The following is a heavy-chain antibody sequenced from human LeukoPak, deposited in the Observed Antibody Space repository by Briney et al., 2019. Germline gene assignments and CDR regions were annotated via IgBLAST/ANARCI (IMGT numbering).Heavy chain of an antibody. J-gene: IGHJ4*02. V-gene: IGHV4-39*07. Sequence: SETLSLTCTVSGGSISSSSYYWGWIRQPPEKGLEWIGSIYYSGSTYYNPSLRSRVTISVDTSKNQFSLRLSSVTAADTAVYYCARDTAKTLDWGQGTLVTVSS. CDR3: ARDTAKTLD. CDR1: GGSISSSSYY. D-gene: IGHD5-18*01. CDR2: IYYSGST.